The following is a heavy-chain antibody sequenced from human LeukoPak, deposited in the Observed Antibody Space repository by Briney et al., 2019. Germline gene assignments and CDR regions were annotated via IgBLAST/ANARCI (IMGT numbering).Heavy chain of an antibody. Sequence: SETLSPTCTVSGASISGSGYYWGWIRQPPGKGLEWIGNIYDSGSTYYNASLQSRVTISIDTSKNQFSLRLSSVTAADTAMYYCAKSGGYGLIDYWGQGTLDTVSS. V-gene: IGHV4-39*01. D-gene: IGHD1-26*01. CDR1: GASISGSGYY. CDR2: IYDSGST. J-gene: IGHJ4*02. CDR3: AKSGGYGLIDY.